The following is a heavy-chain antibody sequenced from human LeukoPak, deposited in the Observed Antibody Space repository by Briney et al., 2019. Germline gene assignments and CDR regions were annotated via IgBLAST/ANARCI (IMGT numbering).Heavy chain of an antibody. CDR3: ARENPFSSSSPMWY. Sequence: GGSLRLSCAASGFTFSSYWMSRVRQAPGKGLEWVANIKQDGSEKYYADSVRGRFTISRDNAKNSLYLQMNSLRVEDSAVYFCARENPFSSSSPMWYWGQGTLVTVSS. CDR2: IKQDGSEK. J-gene: IGHJ4*02. D-gene: IGHD6-6*01. V-gene: IGHV3-7*01. CDR1: GFTFSSYW.